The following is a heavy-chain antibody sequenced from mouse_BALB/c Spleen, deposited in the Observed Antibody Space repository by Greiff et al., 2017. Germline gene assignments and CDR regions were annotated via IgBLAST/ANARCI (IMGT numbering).Heavy chain of an antibody. CDR2: ILPGSGST. D-gene: IGHD1-1*01. Sequence: QVQLQQSGAELMKPGASVKISCKATGYTFSSYWIEWVKQRPGHGLEWIGEILPGSGSTNYNEKFKGKATFTADTSSNTAYMQLSSLTSEDSAVYYCARGRGYYGSSPAWFAYWGQGTLVTVSA. J-gene: IGHJ3*01. CDR3: ARGRGYYGSSPAWFAY. V-gene: IGHV1-9*01. CDR1: GYTFSSYW.